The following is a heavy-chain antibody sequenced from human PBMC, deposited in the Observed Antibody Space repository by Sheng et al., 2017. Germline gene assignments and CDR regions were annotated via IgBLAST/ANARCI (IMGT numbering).Heavy chain of an antibody. CDR3: ARDLRGMSNHFDN. J-gene: IGHJ4*02. Sequence: QVQLVQSGAEVKKPGASVKVSCKASGYTFTTYVIAWVRQAPGQRLEWMGRIVVTLQKTHYAEKFQGRVAISADEGTNTAYMELISLTSDDTAVYYCARDLRGMSNHFDNWGQGTLVTVSS. D-gene: IGHD6-13*01. CDR2: IVVTLQKT. CDR1: GYTFTTYV. V-gene: IGHV1-69*09.